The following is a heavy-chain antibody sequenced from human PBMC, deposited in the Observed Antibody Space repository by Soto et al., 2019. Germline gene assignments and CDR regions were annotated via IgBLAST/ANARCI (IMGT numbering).Heavy chain of an antibody. J-gene: IGHJ6*02. Sequence: QVQLVESGGGVVQPGRSLRLSCAASGFTFSSYAMHWVRQAPGKGLEWVAVISYDGSNKYYADSVKGRFTISRDNSKNTLYLQMNSLRAEDTAVYYCARDMVEMATKDYYYYYGMDVWGQGTTVTVSS. D-gene: IGHD5-12*01. CDR1: GFTFSSYA. CDR3: ARDMVEMATKDYYYYYGMDV. CDR2: ISYDGSNK. V-gene: IGHV3-30-3*01.